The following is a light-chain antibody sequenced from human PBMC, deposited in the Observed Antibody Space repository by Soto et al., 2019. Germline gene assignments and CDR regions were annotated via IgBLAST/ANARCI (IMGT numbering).Light chain of an antibody. CDR1: QSVSSSY. Sequence: EIVLTQSPGTLSLSPGERATLSCRASQSVSSSYLAWYQQKPGQAPRLLIYGASSRSTGIPDRFSGSVSGTDFTLTISRLEPEDFAVYYGQQYGSSPLTFGGGTKVEIK. CDR2: GAS. V-gene: IGKV3-20*01. CDR3: QQYGSSPLT. J-gene: IGKJ4*01.